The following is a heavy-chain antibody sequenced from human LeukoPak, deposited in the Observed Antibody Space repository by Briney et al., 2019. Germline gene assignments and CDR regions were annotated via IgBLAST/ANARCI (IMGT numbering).Heavy chain of an antibody. V-gene: IGHV3-30*04. CDR2: ISYDGSNE. CDR3: ARSGSGSYFLDY. J-gene: IGHJ4*02. Sequence: GGSLRLSCAASGFTFSSYVMHWVRQAPGKGLEWVAIISYDGSNEYYADSVKGRFTISRDNFKHTLYLQMNSLRAEDTAVYYCARSGSGSYFLDYWGQGTLVTVSS. CDR1: GFTFSSYV. D-gene: IGHD3-10*01.